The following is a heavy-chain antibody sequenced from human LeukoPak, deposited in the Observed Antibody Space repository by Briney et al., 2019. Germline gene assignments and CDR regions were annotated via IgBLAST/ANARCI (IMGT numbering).Heavy chain of an antibody. D-gene: IGHD2-2*01. Sequence: SETLSLTCTVSGGSIISSSYYWDWIRQPPGKGLEWIGEINHSGSTNYNPSLKSRVTISVDTSKNQFSLKLSSVTAADTAVYYCATATFDIVVVPAATGWFDPWGQGTLVTVSS. CDR2: INHSGST. CDR3: ATATFDIVVVPAATGWFDP. CDR1: GGSIISSSYY. J-gene: IGHJ5*02. V-gene: IGHV4-39*07.